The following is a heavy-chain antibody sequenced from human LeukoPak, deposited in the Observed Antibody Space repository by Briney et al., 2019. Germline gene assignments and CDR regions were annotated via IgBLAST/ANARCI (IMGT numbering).Heavy chain of an antibody. CDR1: GYTFTNYD. CDR2: MNPNSGNT. V-gene: IGHV1-8*01. J-gene: IGHJ5*02. Sequence: ASVKVSCKTSGYTFTNYDINWVRQATGQGLEWMGWMNPNSGNTGYAQKFQGRVTMTRNTSISTAYMELSSLRSEDTAVYYCARGPYYYDSSGLGANWFDPWGQGTLVTVSS. CDR3: ARGPYYYDSSGLGANWFDP. D-gene: IGHD3-22*01.